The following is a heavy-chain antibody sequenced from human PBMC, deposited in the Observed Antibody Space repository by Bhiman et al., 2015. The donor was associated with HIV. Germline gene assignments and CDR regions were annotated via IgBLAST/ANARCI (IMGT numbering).Heavy chain of an antibody. J-gene: IGHJ4*02. Sequence: QVQLVESGGGVVQPGRSLRLSCAASGFTFSSYGMHWVRQAPGKGLEWVAVISDDGSNKYYADSVKGRFTISRDNSKNTLYVQMNSLRAEDTAVYYCARDGGGRLRFLEWFDYWGQGTLVTVSS. D-gene: IGHD3-3*01. CDR3: ARDGGGRLRFLEWFDY. V-gene: IGHV3-30*03. CDR2: ISDDGSNK. CDR1: GFTFSSYG.